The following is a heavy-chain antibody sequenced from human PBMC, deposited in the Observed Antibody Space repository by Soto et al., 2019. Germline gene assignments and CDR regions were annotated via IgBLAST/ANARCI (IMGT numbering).Heavy chain of an antibody. J-gene: IGHJ6*01. CDR2: FDPEDGET. CDR1: GYTLTELC. V-gene: IGHV1-24*01. Sequence: ASVKVYCKVSGYTLTELCMHWVRQAPGKGLEWMGGFDPEDGETIYAQKFQGRVTMTEDTSTDTAYMELSSLRSEDTAVYYCATYSNYVLNGKRIYYYYYYGMDVWGQGTTVTVSS. D-gene: IGHD4-4*01. CDR3: ATYSNYVLNGKRIYYYYYYGMDV.